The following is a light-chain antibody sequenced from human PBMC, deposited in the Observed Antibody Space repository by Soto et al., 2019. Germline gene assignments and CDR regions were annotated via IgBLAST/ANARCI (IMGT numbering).Light chain of an antibody. J-gene: IGLJ3*02. CDR3: SSFRSGSVVL. CDR1: SSDAGGYNY. CDR2: GVS. Sequence: QSALTQPASVSGSPGQSITISCTGTSSDAGGYNYVSWYQQHPGKAPTLLIYGVSYRPSGVSARFSGSKFQNTASLTISGLQPEDEADYYCSSFRSGSVVLFGGGTKLTVL. V-gene: IGLV2-14*01.